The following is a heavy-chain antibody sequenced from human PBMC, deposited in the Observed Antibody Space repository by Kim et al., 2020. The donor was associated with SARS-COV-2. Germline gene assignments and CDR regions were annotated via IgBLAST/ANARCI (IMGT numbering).Heavy chain of an antibody. V-gene: IGHV3-7*01. D-gene: IGHD2-15*01. J-gene: IGHJ3*02. Sequence: GGSLRLSCAASGFTFRSYSMSWVRQGPGKGLEWVANIKQDGTTTYYVDSVKGRFTIFRDNAQNSLHLQMNSLRVADTAVYYCARRKISSLGWWSDGSDGSDDLRHPFDIWGQGTMVTVSS. CDR2: IKQDGTTT. CDR3: ARRKISSLGWWSDGSDGSDDLRHPFDI. CDR1: GFTFRSYS.